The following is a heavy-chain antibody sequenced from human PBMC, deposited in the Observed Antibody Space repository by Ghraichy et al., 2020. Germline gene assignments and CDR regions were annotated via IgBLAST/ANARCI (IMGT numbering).Heavy chain of an antibody. CDR1: GYTFSSFD. CDR2: MNPNTGDT. J-gene: IGHJ4*02. CDR3: ARGRGFILNRLDS. V-gene: IGHV1-8*01. Sequence: ASVKVSCATSGYTFSSFDIHWVRQSSGQGLEWMGLMNPNTGDTAYAHQFHARVTMTRDTSIGTAYMELTSLTSADTAVYYCARGRGFILNRLDSWGPGTLVIVSS. D-gene: IGHD3-10*01.